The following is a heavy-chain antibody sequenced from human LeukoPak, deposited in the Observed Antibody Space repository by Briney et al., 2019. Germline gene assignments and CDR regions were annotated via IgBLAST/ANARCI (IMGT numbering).Heavy chain of an antibody. CDR2: IYTSGST. V-gene: IGHV4-4*07. Sequence: SETLSLTCTVSGGSISNYYWSWIRQSAGKGLEWIGRIYTSGSTDYNPSLKSRVTMSVDTPKNQFSLKLSSVTAADTAVYYCARTNYDSGGYYSRIDYWGQGTLVTVSS. D-gene: IGHD3-22*01. J-gene: IGHJ4*02. CDR1: GGSISNYY. CDR3: ARTNYDSGGYYSRIDY.